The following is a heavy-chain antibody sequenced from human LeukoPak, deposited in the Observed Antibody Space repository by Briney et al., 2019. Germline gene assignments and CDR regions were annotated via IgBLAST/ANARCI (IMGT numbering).Heavy chain of an antibody. D-gene: IGHD1-1*01. V-gene: IGHV3-7*02. CDR1: GFTFSSYW. J-gene: IGHJ4*02. CDR2: IKQDGSEK. Sequence: GGSLRLSCAASGFTFSSYWMTWVRQAPGKGLEWVANIKQDGSEKYYVDSVKGRFTISRENAKNSLYLQMNSLRAGDTAVYYCARAAGTTWNYFDYWGQGTLVTVSP. CDR3: ARAAGTTWNYFDY.